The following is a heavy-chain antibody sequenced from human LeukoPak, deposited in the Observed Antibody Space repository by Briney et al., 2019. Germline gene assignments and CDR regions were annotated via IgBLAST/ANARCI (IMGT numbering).Heavy chain of an antibody. CDR2: IYTSGST. J-gene: IGHJ6*03. Sequence: SETLSLTCTVSGGSISSYYWSWIRQPAGKGLEWIGRIYTSGSTNYNPSLKSRVTMSVDTSKNQFSLKLSSVTAADTAVYYCARTTMVRGTYYMDVWGKGTTVTISS. V-gene: IGHV4-4*07. D-gene: IGHD3-10*01. CDR1: GGSISSYY. CDR3: ARTTMVRGTYYMDV.